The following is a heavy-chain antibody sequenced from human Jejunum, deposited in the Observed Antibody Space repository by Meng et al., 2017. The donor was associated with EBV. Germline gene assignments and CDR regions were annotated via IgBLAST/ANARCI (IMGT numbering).Heavy chain of an antibody. CDR1: GYTFTTYG. CDR2: INNGNGDT. D-gene: IGHD1-1*01. CDR3: ARDERLGPYYFEY. Sequence: QVQVWSPGVEVKRPGASIKISCAAYGYTFTTYGMHWLRQAPGERLELMGWINNGNGDTLYAQKFQGRVTITRNTSANTVYMDLSSLLSEDTAMYYCARDERLGPYYFEYWGQGTLVTVSS. V-gene: IGHV1-3*04. J-gene: IGHJ4*02.